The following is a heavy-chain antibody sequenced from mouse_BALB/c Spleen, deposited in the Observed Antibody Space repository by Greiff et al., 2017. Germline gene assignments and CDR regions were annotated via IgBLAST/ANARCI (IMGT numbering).Heavy chain of an antibody. CDR3: ARGYGYYYFDY. D-gene: IGHD2-2*01. CDR2: ISSGSSTI. V-gene: IGHV5-17*02. J-gene: IGHJ2*01. Sequence: EVMLVESGGGLVQPGGSRKLSCAASGFTFSSFGMHWVRQAPEKGLEWVAYISSGSSTIYYADTVKGRFTISRDNPKNTLFLQMTSLRSEDTAMYYCARGYGYYYFDYWGQGTTLTVSS. CDR1: GFTFSSFG.